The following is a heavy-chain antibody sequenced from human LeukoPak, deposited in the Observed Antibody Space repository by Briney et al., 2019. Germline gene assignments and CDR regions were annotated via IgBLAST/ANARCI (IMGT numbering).Heavy chain of an antibody. CDR1: GFTISDYG. CDR3: SRDPNGDYLGAFEF. V-gene: IGHV3-23*01. J-gene: IGHJ3*01. Sequence: GGSLRLSCAASGFTISDYGLVWVRQAPGKGLEWVSGSRSGGANNSYADAVKGRFTISRDNSKNTLYLQMNSLRADDTAVYYCSRDPNGDYLGAFEFWGHGTTVIVSS. D-gene: IGHD4-17*01. CDR2: SRSGGANN.